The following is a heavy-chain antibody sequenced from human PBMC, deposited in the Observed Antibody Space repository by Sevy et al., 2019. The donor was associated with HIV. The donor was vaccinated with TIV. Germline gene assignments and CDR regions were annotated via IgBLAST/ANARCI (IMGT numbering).Heavy chain of an antibody. V-gene: IGHV7-4-1*02. Sequence: ASVKVSCKASGYTFTSYAMNWVRQAPGQGLEWMGWINTNTGNPTYAQGFTGRFVFSLDTSVSTAYLQISSLKAEDTAVYYCARTGRVLRFLEWLLSPWGQGTLVTVSS. D-gene: IGHD3-3*01. J-gene: IGHJ5*02. CDR1: GYTFTSYA. CDR3: ARTGRVLRFLEWLLSP. CDR2: INTNTGNP.